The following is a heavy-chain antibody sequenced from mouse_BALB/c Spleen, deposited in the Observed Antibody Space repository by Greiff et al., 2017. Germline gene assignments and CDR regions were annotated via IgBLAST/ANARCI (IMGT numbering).Heavy chain of an antibody. Sequence: EVKLVESGGGLVKPGGSLKLSCAASGFTFSDYYMYWVRQTPEKRLEWVATISDGGSYTYYPDSVKGRFTISRDNAKNNLYLQMSSLKSEDTAMYYCARKGGYDYDGAWFAYWGQGTLVTVSA. CDR2: ISDGGSYT. CDR1: GFTFSDYY. D-gene: IGHD2-4*01. CDR3: ARKGGYDYDGAWFAY. J-gene: IGHJ3*01. V-gene: IGHV5-4*02.